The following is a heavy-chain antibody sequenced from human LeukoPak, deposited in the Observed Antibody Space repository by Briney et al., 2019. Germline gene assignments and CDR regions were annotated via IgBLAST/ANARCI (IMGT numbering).Heavy chain of an antibody. Sequence: ASVKVSCKASGGTFSSYAISWVRQAPGQGLEWMGILNPSGGSTNYAQKFQGRVTMTRDTSTSTVYMELSSLRSEDTAVYYRARGEAVAGTGDLDYWGQGTLVTVSS. J-gene: IGHJ4*02. V-gene: IGHV1-46*01. CDR1: GGTFSSYA. CDR3: ARGEAVAGTGDLDY. CDR2: LNPSGGST. D-gene: IGHD6-19*01.